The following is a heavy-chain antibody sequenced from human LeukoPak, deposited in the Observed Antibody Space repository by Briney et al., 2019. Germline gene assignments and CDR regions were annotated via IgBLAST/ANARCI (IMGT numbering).Heavy chain of an antibody. CDR1: GFNFNSYT. V-gene: IGHV3-30*04. Sequence: GGSLRLSCAASGFNFNSYTMHWVRLAPGKGLEWVAVKYYTDSVKGRFTISRDNSKSTLYLQMDSLRAEDTAVYYCARLLAVAGKSRHLNFDIWGQGTMVTVSS. D-gene: IGHD6-19*01. CDR3: ARLLAVAGKSRHLNFDI. CDR2: K. J-gene: IGHJ3*02.